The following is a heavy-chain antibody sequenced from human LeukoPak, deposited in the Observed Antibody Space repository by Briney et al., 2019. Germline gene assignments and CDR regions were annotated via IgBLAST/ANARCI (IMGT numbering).Heavy chain of an antibody. D-gene: IGHD3-22*01. CDR1: GYTFTGYY. CDR2: INPNSGGT. CDR3: ARVYDSSGYLSY. V-gene: IGHV1-2*02. J-gene: IGHJ4*02. Sequence: ASVKVSCKASGYTFTGYYMHWVRQAPGQGLEWMGWINPNSGGTNYAQKFQGRVTMTRDTSISTAYMELSRLRSDDTAVYYCARVYDSSGYLSYWGQGTLVTVSS.